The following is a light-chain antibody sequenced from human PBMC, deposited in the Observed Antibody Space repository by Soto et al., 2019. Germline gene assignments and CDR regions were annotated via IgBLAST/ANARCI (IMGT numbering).Light chain of an antibody. V-gene: IGKV1-5*03. J-gene: IGKJ2*01. CDR1: QSISSW. Sequence: DLQMTQSPSTLSASVGDRVTITCRASQSISSWLAWYKQKPGKAHKLMIYKASSLESGVPSRFSGSGSGTEFTLTISSLQPDDFATYYCQQYHSYPYTFGQGTTLAIK. CDR2: KAS. CDR3: QQYHSYPYT.